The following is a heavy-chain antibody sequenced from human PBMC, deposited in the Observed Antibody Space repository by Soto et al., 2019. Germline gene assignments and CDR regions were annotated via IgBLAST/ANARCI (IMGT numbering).Heavy chain of an antibody. CDR3: ARDHCGGDCYTSPKYYFDY. J-gene: IGHJ4*02. D-gene: IGHD2-21*02. V-gene: IGHV3-30-3*01. CDR1: GFTFSSYA. CDR2: ISYDGSNK. Sequence: GVLRLSCAASGFTFSSYAMHWVRQAQGKGLEWVAVISYDGSNKYYADSVKGRFTISRDNSKNTLYLQMDSLRAEDTAVYYCARDHCGGDCYTSPKYYFDYWGQGTLVTVSS.